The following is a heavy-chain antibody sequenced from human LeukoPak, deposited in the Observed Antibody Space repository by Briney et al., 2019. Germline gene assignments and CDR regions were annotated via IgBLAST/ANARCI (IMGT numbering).Heavy chain of an antibody. Sequence: GGSLRLSCAASRFTFSGYWMHWVRHAPGKGLVWVSGISSDGTDTNYADSVKGRFTISRDNAKNTLYLQMNSLRADDTAVYYCVGDILVMGYWGQGTPVTVSS. CDR1: RFTFSGYW. CDR2: ISSDGTDT. CDR3: VGDILVMGY. D-gene: IGHD2-8*02. J-gene: IGHJ4*02. V-gene: IGHV3-74*01.